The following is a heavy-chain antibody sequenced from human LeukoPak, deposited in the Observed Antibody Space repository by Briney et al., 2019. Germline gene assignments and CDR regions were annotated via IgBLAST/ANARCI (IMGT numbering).Heavy chain of an antibody. D-gene: IGHD5-18*01. CDR1: GFTFSSYG. J-gene: IGHJ4*02. CDR3: AKGYSYGPGYYFDY. CDR2: IRFDGSNK. V-gene: IGHV3-30*02. Sequence: GGSLRLSCAASGFTFSSYGMHWVRQAPGKRLEWVAFIRFDGSNKYYEDSVKGRFTISRDNSKNTLYLQMNGLRPEDAAVYYCAKGYSYGPGYYFDYWGQGTLVTVSS.